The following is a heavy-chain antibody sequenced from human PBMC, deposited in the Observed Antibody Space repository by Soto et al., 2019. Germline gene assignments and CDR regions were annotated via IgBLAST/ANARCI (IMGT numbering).Heavy chain of an antibody. J-gene: IGHJ6*02. CDR2: MHYSGTT. CDR1: GDSISRDYYY. D-gene: IGHD4-4*01. CDR3: ARHGGLQLAHYGMDV. Sequence: SETLSLTCTVSGDSISRDYYYWGWIRQSPGKGLEWIGSMHYSGTTYHNPSLKSRVAISVDTSKNQLSLKLSSATAADTAVYFCARHGGLQLAHYGMDVWGQGTTVTVSS. V-gene: IGHV4-39*01.